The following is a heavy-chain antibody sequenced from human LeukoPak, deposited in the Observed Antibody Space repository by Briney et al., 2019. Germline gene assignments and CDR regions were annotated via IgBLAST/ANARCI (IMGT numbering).Heavy chain of an antibody. CDR2: ISSSGNTT. CDR3: ARGHWYFDV. V-gene: IGHV3-11*04. J-gene: IGHJ2*01. CDR1: GFTFSDYY. Sequence: GGSLRLSCAASGFTFSDYYMSWIRQAPGKGLECVSYISSSGNTTYHADSVKGRFTISRDNAKNSLYLQMSSLRAEDTAFYYCARGHWYFDVWGRGTLVTVSS.